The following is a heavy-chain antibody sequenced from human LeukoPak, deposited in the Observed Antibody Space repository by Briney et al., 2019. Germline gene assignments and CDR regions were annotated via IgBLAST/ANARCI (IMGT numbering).Heavy chain of an antibody. V-gene: IGHV3-21*04. D-gene: IGHD1-7*01. CDR1: GFTFSSYS. CDR2: ISSSSSYI. J-gene: IGHJ4*02. Sequence: MPGGSLRLSCAASGFTFSSYSMNSVRQAPGKGLEWVSSISSSSSYIYYADSVKGRFTISRDNAKNTLYLQMNSLRAEDTALYYCAKHPYNWDYFDEFWGQGTLVTVSS. CDR3: AKHPYNWDYFDEF.